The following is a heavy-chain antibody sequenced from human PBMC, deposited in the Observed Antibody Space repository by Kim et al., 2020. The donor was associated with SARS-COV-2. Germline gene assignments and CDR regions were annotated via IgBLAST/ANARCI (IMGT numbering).Heavy chain of an antibody. CDR3: ASGSDYGDYDAFDI. V-gene: IGHV3-11*04. CDR1: GFTFSDYY. D-gene: IGHD4-17*01. CDR2: ISSSGSTI. Sequence: GGSLRLSCAASGFTFSDYYMSWIRQAPGKGLEWVSYISSSGSTIYYADSVKGRFTISRDNAKNSLYLQMNSLRAEDTAVYYCASGSDYGDYDAFDIWGQGTMVTVSS. J-gene: IGHJ3*02.